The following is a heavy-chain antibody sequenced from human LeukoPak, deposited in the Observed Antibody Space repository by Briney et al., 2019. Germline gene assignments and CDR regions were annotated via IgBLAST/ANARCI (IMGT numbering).Heavy chain of an antibody. D-gene: IGHD3-22*01. CDR1: GGSFSGFY. CDR2: INHSGST. V-gene: IGHV4-34*01. CDR3: ATLGEYYDSSGYYYN. Sequence: SGTLSLTCAVYGGSFSGFYWSWIRQPPGKGLEWIGEINHSGSTYYNPSLKSRVTISEDTSRNQFSLKLTSVTAADTAVYYCATLGEYYDSSGYYYNWGQGTLVTVSS. J-gene: IGHJ4*02.